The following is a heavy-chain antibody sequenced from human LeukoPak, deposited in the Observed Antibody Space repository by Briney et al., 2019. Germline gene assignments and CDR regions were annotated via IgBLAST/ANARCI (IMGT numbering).Heavy chain of an antibody. CDR2: ISAYNGNT. CDR3: ARDPSNTSGRYAYFDY. Sequence: ASVKVSCKASGYTFTSYGISWVRQAPGQGLEWMGWISAYNGNTNYAQKLQGRVTMTTDTSTTTAYMEPRSLRSDDTALYYCARDPSNTSGRYAYFDYWGQGTLVTVSS. J-gene: IGHJ4*02. D-gene: IGHD6-19*01. V-gene: IGHV1-18*01. CDR1: GYTFTSYG.